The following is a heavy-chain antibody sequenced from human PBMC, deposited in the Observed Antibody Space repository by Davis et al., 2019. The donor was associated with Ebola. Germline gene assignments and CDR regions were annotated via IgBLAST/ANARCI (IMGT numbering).Heavy chain of an antibody. J-gene: IGHJ6*02. D-gene: IGHD3-3*01. V-gene: IGHV4-34*01. CDR3: ARAVLRFLEWLPGPSTRERYYGMDV. CDR2: INHSGST. Sequence: PSETLSLTCAVYCGSFSGYYWSWIRQPPGKGLEWIGEINHSGSTNYNPSLKSRVTISVDTSKNQFSLKLSSVTAADPAVYYYARAVLRFLEWLPGPSTRERYYGMDVWGQGTTVTVSS. CDR1: CGSFSGYY.